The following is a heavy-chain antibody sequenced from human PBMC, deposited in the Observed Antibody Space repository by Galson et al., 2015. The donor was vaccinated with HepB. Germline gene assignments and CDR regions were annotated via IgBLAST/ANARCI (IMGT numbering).Heavy chain of an antibody. CDR2: IRYDGSNK. CDR3: AKDPGSWYDRDWGFDY. V-gene: IGHV3-30*02. CDR1: GFTFSSYG. Sequence: SGFTFSSYGMHWVRQAPGKGLEWVAFIRYDGSNKYYADSVKGRFTISRDNSKNTLYLQMNSLRAEDTAVYYCAKDPGSWYDRDWGFDYWGQGTLVTVSS. J-gene: IGHJ4*02. D-gene: IGHD6-13*01.